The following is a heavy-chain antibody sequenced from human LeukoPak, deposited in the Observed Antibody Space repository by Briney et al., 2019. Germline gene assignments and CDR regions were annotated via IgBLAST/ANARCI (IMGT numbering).Heavy chain of an antibody. CDR2: IYTSGST. V-gene: IGHV4-4*07. J-gene: IGHJ5*02. CDR3: ARFKSYGDVVISLYGFDP. CDR1: GGSISSYY. D-gene: IGHD3-22*01. Sequence: SETLSLTCTVSGGSISSYYWSWIRQPAGKGLEWIGRIYTSGSTNYNPSLKSRVTMSVDTSKNQFSLKLSSVTAADTAVYYCARFKSYGDVVISLYGFDPWGQGTLVTVSS.